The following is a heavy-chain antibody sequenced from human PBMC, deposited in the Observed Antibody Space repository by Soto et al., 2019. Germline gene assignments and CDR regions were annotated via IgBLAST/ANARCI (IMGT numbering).Heavy chain of an antibody. J-gene: IGHJ5*02. CDR2: VSSDGSNK. D-gene: IGHD2-2*01. V-gene: IGHV3-30*18. Sequence: QEHLVESGGGVLQPGTSLRLSCVASGFSFSKYGMHWVRQAPGKGLEWVASVSSDGSNKYYADSVKSRFTISRDNSKSTLYLQVDSLRGDDTAVYYCAKVRVIQLLPIWPDPWGQGTLVTVSS. CDR3: AKVRVIQLLPIWPDP. CDR1: GFSFSKYG.